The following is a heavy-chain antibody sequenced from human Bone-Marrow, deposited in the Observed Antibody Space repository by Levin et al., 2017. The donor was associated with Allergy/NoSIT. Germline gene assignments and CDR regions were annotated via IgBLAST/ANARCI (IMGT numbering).Heavy chain of an antibody. J-gene: IGHJ4*02. D-gene: IGHD3-10*02. CDR1: GFTFSSYA. CDR2: ISYDGSNK. CDR3: ARRRSSVSPVFGDFDY. V-gene: IGHV3-30-3*01. Sequence: QSGGSLRLSCAASGFTFSSYAMHWVRQAPGKGLEWVAVISYDGSNKYYADSVKGRFTISRDNSKNTLYLQMNSLRAEDTAVYYCARRRSSVSPVFGDFDYWGQGTLVTVSS.